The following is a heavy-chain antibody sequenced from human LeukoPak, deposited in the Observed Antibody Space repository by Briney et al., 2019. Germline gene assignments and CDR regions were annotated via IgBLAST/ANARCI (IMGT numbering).Heavy chain of an antibody. J-gene: IGHJ4*02. Sequence: PGGSLRLSCAVSGFTYDDYGMSWVRQAPGKGLEWVSGINWNGGNTGYADSVKGRFTISRDNAKNSLYLQMNSLRAEDTALYYCAKDEEYQLPPRHDYWGQGTLVTVSS. CDR1: GFTYDDYG. V-gene: IGHV3-20*04. CDR2: INWNGGNT. D-gene: IGHD2-2*01. CDR3: AKDEEYQLPPRHDY.